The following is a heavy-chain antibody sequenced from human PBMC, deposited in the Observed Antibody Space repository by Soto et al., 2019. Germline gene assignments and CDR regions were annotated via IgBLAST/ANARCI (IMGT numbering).Heavy chain of an antibody. CDR1: GFTFSTFA. V-gene: IGHV3-23*01. CDR3: AKDPPSEGMQPDYGMDV. Sequence: GGSLRLSCAASGFTFSTFAMNWVRQAPGKGLEWVSLISGSGRYTDYADSVKGRFTISRDNSKNTLYLQMNSLRAEDTAVYYCAKDPPSEGMQPDYGMDVWGQGTTVTVSS. J-gene: IGHJ6*02. D-gene: IGHD6-13*01. CDR2: ISGSGRYT.